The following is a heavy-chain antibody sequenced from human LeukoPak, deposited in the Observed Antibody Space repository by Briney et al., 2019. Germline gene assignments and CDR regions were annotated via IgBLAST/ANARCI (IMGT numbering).Heavy chain of an antibody. CDR2: ISSSSSYI. V-gene: IGHV3-21*01. J-gene: IGHJ5*02. CDR3: ARAPQQLVIS. Sequence: PGGSLRLSCAASGFTFSSYSMTWVRQAPGKGLEWVSSISSSSSYIYYADSVKGRFTISRDNAKNSLYLQMNSLRAEDTAVYYCARAPQQLVISWGQGTLVTVSS. D-gene: IGHD6-13*01. CDR1: GFTFSSYS.